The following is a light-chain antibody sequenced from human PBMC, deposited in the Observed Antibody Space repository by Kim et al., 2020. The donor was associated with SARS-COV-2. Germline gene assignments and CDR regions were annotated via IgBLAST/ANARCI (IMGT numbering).Light chain of an antibody. CDR1: SSDVVGYNY. CDR2: EVT. J-gene: IGLJ2*01. CDR3: SSYAGSNNLV. V-gene: IGLV2-8*01. Sequence: HSVTISCTGTSSDVVGYNYVSLYQQHPGKAPKLMIYEVTKRPSGVPDRFSGSKSGNTASLTVSGLQAEDEADYYCSSYAGSNNLVFGGGTQLTVL.